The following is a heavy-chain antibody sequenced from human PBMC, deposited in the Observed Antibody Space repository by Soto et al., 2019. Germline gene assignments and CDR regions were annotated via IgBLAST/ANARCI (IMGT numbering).Heavy chain of an antibody. Sequence: GGSLRLSCAASGFTFSSYAMTWVRQAPGKRLEWVSALTDSGGSTYYADSVKGRFTISRDNSKNTLFLQMNSLRAEDTAVYYCAKGYRSSGYYFDSWGQGTLVTVS. CDR2: LTDSGGST. D-gene: IGHD3-22*01. CDR3: AKGYRSSGYYFDS. CDR1: GFTFSSYA. J-gene: IGHJ4*02. V-gene: IGHV3-23*01.